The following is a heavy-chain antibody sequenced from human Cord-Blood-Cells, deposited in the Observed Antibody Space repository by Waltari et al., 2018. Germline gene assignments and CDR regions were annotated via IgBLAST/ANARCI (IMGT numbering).Heavy chain of an antibody. CDR1: GFTFSSYA. CDR3: ARERIAALYFDY. D-gene: IGHD6-6*01. CDR2: ISYDGSNK. J-gene: IGHJ4*02. V-gene: IGHV3-30-3*01. Sequence: QVQLVESGGGVVQPVRSLRLSCAASGFTFSSYAMHWVRQAPGKGLEWVAVISYDGSNKYYADSVKGRFTISRDNSKNTLYLQMNSLRAEDTAVYYCARERIAALYFDYWGQGTLVTVSS.